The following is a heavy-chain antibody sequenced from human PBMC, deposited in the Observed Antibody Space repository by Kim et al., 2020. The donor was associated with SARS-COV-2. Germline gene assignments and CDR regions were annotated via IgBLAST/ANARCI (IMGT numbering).Heavy chain of an antibody. D-gene: IGHD3-10*01. V-gene: IGHV1-69*06. J-gene: IGHJ5*02. Sequence: SVKVSCKFSGGTFGSYIFNWVRQAPGQGLEWMGGIIPIVNTPTYAQRFQGSVTISADTSTSTVYLDLRRLKSEDTAVYYCAGYQMVRGDGFDPWGQGTLVTVSS. CDR2: IIPIVNTP. CDR1: GGTFGSYI. CDR3: AGYQMVRGDGFDP.